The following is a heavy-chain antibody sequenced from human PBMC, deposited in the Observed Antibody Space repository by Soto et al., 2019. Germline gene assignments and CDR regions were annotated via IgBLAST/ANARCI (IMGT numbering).Heavy chain of an antibody. D-gene: IGHD2-2*01. CDR2: ISGSGGNT. V-gene: IGHV3-23*01. Sequence: GGSLRLSCAASGFTFSSYAMSWARQAPGKGLEWVSAISGSGGNTYYADSVKGRFTISRDNSKNTLYLQMSSLRAEDTAVYFCAKNPGYCSSASCYFYFDYWGQGT. J-gene: IGHJ4*02. CDR3: AKNPGYCSSASCYFYFDY. CDR1: GFTFSSYA.